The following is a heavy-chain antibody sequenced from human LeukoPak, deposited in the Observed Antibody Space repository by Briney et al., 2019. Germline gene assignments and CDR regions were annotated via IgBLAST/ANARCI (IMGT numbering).Heavy chain of an antibody. D-gene: IGHD3-10*01. Sequence: GGSLRLSCAASGFTLSSYAMRWVRQAPGKGLEWVSGISGSGGATYYADSVKGRFTISRDNSKNTLYLQMNSLRAEDTAVYYCARDYYGSGTNYYYYGMDAWGQGTTVTVSS. J-gene: IGHJ6*02. CDR3: ARDYYGSGTNYYYYGMDA. CDR2: ISGSGGAT. CDR1: GFTLSSYA. V-gene: IGHV3-23*01.